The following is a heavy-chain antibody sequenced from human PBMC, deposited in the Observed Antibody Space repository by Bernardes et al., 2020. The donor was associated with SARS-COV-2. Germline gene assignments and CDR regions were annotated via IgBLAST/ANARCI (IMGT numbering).Heavy chain of an antibody. CDR2: IDPSSGGT. CDR1: GYTFTDYY. J-gene: IGHJ3*02. Sequence: ASVKVSCKASGYTFTDYYMHWVRQAPGQGLEWMGWIDPSSGGTKYAQKFQGRVTMTRDTSSSTAYMELNRLRSDDTAVYYCARGYSFDAYDIWGQGTMVTVSS. V-gene: IGHV1-2*02. CDR3: ARGYSFDAYDI. D-gene: IGHD6-13*01.